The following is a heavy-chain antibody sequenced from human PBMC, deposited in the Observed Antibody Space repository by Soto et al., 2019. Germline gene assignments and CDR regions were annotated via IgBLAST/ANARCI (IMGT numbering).Heavy chain of an antibody. CDR1: GFTFSNYA. CDR3: AKAFYEGLLWPAESSDAYPI. D-gene: IGHD3-10*01. Sequence: EVQLLESGGGLVQPGGSLRLSCAASGFTFSNYAMTWVRQAPGKGLEWVADISGSGDTTYHADAVKGRFIISRDNSKNTLSLQMSSLRAADTAVYYCAKAFYEGLLWPAESSDAYPIWGQGTMVTVSS. J-gene: IGHJ3*02. CDR2: ISGSGDTT. V-gene: IGHV3-23*01.